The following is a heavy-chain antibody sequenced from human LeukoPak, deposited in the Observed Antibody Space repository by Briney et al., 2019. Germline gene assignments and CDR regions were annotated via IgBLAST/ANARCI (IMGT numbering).Heavy chain of an antibody. V-gene: IGHV3-48*02. CDR3: ARYSYGSFDY. CDR1: GFTFSGYT. Sequence: GGSLRLSCAASGFTFSGYTMNWVRQAPGKGLEWVSYITSSSSIMSYADSVKGRFTISRDNARNSLFLQMNSLRDEDTAVYYCARYSYGSFDYWGQGTLVTVSP. D-gene: IGHD5-18*01. CDR2: ITSSSSIM. J-gene: IGHJ4*02.